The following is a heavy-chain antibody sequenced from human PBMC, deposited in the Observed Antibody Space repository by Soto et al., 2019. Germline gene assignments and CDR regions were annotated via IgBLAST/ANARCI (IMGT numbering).Heavy chain of an antibody. V-gene: IGHV4-34*01. D-gene: IGHD6-6*01. J-gene: IGHJ6*03. CDR1: GGSFSGYY. CDR3: ARGGVYSSSPNYYYYYYIDV. CDR2: INHSGST. Sequence: QVQLQQWSAGLLKPSETLSLTCAVYGGSFSGYYWSWIRQPPGKGLEWIGEINHSGSTNYNPSLKSRVTISVDTSKNQFSLKLSSVTAADTAVYYCARGGVYSSSPNYYYYYYIDVLGKGTTVTVSS.